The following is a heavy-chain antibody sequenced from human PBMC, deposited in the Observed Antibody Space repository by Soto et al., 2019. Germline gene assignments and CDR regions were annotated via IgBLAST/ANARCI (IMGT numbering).Heavy chain of an antibody. D-gene: IGHD3-10*01. CDR2: TGGSGSSA. CDR1: GFTFKNFA. J-gene: IGHJ5*02. Sequence: EVQLLESGGGLVQPGGSLRLSCVASGFTFKNFAVSWVRQAPGKGMEWVSATGGSGSSANYADSVKGRFTVSRDDSKSTLYLQMSGLRVDDTALYYCAKDAVAYNGEWDWFDLWGQGTLVTVSS. CDR3: AKDAVAYNGEWDWFDL. V-gene: IGHV3-23*01.